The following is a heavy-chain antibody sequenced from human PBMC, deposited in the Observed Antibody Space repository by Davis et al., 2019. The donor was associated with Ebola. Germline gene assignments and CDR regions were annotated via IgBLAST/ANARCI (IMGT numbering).Heavy chain of an antibody. Sequence: AASVKVSCKASGYTFTNYAINWVRQAPGQGLEWMGWINTNTGNPTYAQGFTGRFVFSLDTSVSTAYLQISSLKAEDTAVYYCARESLGYCISTSCNVWFDPWGQGTLVTVSS. D-gene: IGHD2-2*01. CDR1: GYTFTNYA. V-gene: IGHV7-4-1*02. CDR3: ARESLGYCISTSCNVWFDP. CDR2: INTNTGNP. J-gene: IGHJ5*02.